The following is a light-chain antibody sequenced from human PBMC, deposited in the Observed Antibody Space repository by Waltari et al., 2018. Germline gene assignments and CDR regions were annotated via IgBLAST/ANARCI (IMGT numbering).Light chain of an antibody. Sequence: QSALTRPASMSGSPGQSITVSCTGTSRDVGRYNLVSRYQQHPGKAPKLIIYEVSERPSGVSDRFSGSKSGNTASLTISGLQAEDEGDYYCCSFAGSSISMVFGGGTKLTVL. V-gene: IGLV2-23*02. CDR1: SRDVGRYNL. CDR3: CSFAGSSISMV. CDR2: EVS. J-gene: IGLJ2*01.